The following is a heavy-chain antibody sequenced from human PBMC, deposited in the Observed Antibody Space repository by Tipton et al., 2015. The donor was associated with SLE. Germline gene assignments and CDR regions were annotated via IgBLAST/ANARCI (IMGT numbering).Heavy chain of an antibody. CDR2: INHSGST. CDR1: GGSFSGYY. D-gene: IGHD1-26*01. Sequence: LRLSCAVYGGSFSGYYWSWIRQPPGKGLEWIGEINHSGSTNYNPSLKSRVTISVDTSKNQFSLKLSSVTAADTAVYYCARFHLKSYYEFDSWGQGTLVTVSS. V-gene: IGHV4-34*01. CDR3: ARFHLKSYYEFDS. J-gene: IGHJ5*01.